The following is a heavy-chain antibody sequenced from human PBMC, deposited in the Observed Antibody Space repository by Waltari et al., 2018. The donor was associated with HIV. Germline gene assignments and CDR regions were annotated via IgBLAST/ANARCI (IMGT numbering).Heavy chain of an antibody. J-gene: IGHJ4*02. D-gene: IGHD3-10*01. Sequence: QVQLQESGPGLVKPSQTLYLTCTVSGGSISSGSYYWSWIRQPAGKGLEWIGRIYTSGSTNYNPSLKSRVTISVDTSKNQFSLKLSSVTAADTAVYYCARDRPYYYGSGSLRYFDYWGQGTLVTVSS. CDR2: IYTSGST. CDR3: ARDRPYYYGSGSLRYFDY. V-gene: IGHV4-61*02. CDR1: GGSISSGSYY.